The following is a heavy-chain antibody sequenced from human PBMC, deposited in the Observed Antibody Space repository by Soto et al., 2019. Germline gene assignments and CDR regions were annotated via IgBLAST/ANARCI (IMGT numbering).Heavy chain of an antibody. D-gene: IGHD3-3*01. V-gene: IGHV3-15*07. Sequence: EVQLVESGGGLVKPGGSLRLSCAASGFTFSNAWMNWVRQAPGKGLEWVGRIKSKTDGGTTDYAAPVKGRFTISRDDSKNTLYLQMNSLKTEDTAVYYCTTGGSYYDFWSGYFHYYYGMDVWGQGTTVTVSS. J-gene: IGHJ6*02. CDR1: GFTFSNAW. CDR3: TTGGSYYDFWSGYFHYYYGMDV. CDR2: IKSKTDGGTT.